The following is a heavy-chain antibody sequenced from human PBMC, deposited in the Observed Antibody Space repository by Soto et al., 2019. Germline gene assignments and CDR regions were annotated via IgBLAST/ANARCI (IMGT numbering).Heavy chain of an antibody. V-gene: IGHV1-69*01. CDR2: IIPIFGSA. CDR3: ARGDHYYDMDV. D-gene: IGHD3-16*01. J-gene: IGHJ6*02. CDR1: GGTLNNYG. Sequence: QVQLVQSGAEVKKPGSSVKVSCKASGGTLNNYGISWVRQAPGQGLEWVGGIIPIFGSAYYAEKFQDRVSITEAQSTNTVYMEVSSLTSEDTAVYYCARGDHYYDMDVWGQGTTVTVSS.